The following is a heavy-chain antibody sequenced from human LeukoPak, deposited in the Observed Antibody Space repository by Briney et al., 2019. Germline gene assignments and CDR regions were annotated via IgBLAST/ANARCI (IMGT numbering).Heavy chain of an antibody. CDR3: ARDSYSWFDP. Sequence: SETLSLTCTVSGASISSYYWSWIRQPPGKGLEWIGYIYYSGSTNYNPSLKSRVTISVDTSKNQFSLKLRSVTATDTAVYYCARDSYSWFDPWGQGTLVSVSS. CDR1: GASISSYY. V-gene: IGHV4-59*01. J-gene: IGHJ5*02. CDR2: IYYSGST.